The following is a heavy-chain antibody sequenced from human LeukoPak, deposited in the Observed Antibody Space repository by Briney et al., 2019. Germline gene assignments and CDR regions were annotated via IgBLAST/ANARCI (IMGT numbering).Heavy chain of an antibody. V-gene: IGHV3-7*01. CDR3: ATTVEGPLPGYWSGRYIIFYYYIKA. J-gene: IGHJ6*03. Sequence: GGYLRLSCEASGFSFSDYWMTWVRQAPGKGLEWVANIRRDGSEVSYLDSVKDRFTISRDNDKKSLYLQMNSLRAEDTAVYYCATTVEGPLPGYWSGRYIIFYYYIKAWGKGTTVTVSS. CDR2: IRRDGSEV. D-gene: IGHD3-3*01. CDR1: GFSFSDYW.